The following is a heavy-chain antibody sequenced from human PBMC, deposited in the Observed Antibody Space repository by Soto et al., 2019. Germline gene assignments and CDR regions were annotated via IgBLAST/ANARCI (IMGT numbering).Heavy chain of an antibody. J-gene: IGHJ6*02. V-gene: IGHV1-69*01. CDR3: ATRGGYSYVYYYGMDV. CDR1: GGTFSSYA. CDR2: IIPIFGTA. D-gene: IGHD5-18*01. Sequence: SVKVSCKASGGTFSSYAISWVRQAPGQGLEWMGGIIPIFGTANYAQKFQGRVTITADESTSTAYMELSSLRSEDTAVYYCATRGGYSYVYYYGMDVWGQGTTVTVSS.